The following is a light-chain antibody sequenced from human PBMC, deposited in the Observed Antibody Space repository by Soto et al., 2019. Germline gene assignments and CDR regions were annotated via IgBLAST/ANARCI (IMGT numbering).Light chain of an antibody. CDR3: QQHNSYSTWT. CDR1: QSISSW. Sequence: DTQMNQSPSTLSASVGDRGTITCRASQSISSWLAWYQQKPGKAPKLLIYDASSLESGVPSRFSGSGSGTEFTLTISSLQPDDFATYYCQQHNSYSTWTVGQGTKVDIK. V-gene: IGKV1-5*01. J-gene: IGKJ1*01. CDR2: DAS.